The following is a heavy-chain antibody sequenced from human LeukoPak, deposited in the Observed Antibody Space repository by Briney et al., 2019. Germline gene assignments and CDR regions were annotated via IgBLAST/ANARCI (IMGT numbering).Heavy chain of an antibody. CDR2: INPSGGST. J-gene: IGHJ3*02. CDR3: ARVWNQRRAFDI. D-gene: IGHD1-14*01. V-gene: IGHV1-46*01. Sequence: ASVKVSCKASGYTFTSYYMHWVRQAPGQGLEWMGIINPSGGSTSYAQKFQGRVTMTRDMSTSTVYMELSSLRSEDTAVYYCARVWNQRRAFDIWGQGTMVTVSS. CDR1: GYTFTSYY.